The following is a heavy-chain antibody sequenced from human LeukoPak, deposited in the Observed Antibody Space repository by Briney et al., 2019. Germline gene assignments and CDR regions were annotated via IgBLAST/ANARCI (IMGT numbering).Heavy chain of an antibody. V-gene: IGHV1-46*04. CDR2: INPSDGRT. CDR1: GYTFISYY. Sequence: ASVKVSCKASGYTFISYYIHWMRQAPGQGPEWMGVINPSDGRTRYAQKLQGRVTMTRDTSTSTLYMELSSLRSEDTAVYYCARGLDSSGWSYFEYWGQGTLGTVS. D-gene: IGHD6-19*01. CDR3: ARGLDSSGWSYFEY. J-gene: IGHJ4*02.